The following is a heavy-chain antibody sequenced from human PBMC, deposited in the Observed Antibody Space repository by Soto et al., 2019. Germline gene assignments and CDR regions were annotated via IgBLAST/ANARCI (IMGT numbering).Heavy chain of an antibody. V-gene: IGHV1-2*04. CDR1: GYTFTVCY. CDR3: ARDPNVDIVATGYGMDV. Sequence: ASVKVSCKASGYTFTVCYMHWVRQAPGQGLEWMGWINPNSGGTNYAQKFQGWVTMTRDTSISTAYMELSRLRSDDTAVYYCARDPNVDIVATGYGMDVWGQGTTVTVSS. CDR2: INPNSGGT. J-gene: IGHJ6*02. D-gene: IGHD5-12*01.